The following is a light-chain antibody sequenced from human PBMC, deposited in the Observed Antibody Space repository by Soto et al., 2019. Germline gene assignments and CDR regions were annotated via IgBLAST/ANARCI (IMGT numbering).Light chain of an antibody. CDR1: QSISSW. CDR3: QQDNSYSGT. J-gene: IGKJ1*01. Sequence: DIQMTQSPSTLSASVGDRVTITCRASQSISSWLAWYQQKPGKAPKLLIYKASSLESGVPSRFSSSGSWTEFTLTISSLQPDDFATYYCQQDNSYSGTFGQGTKVEIK. V-gene: IGKV1-5*03. CDR2: KAS.